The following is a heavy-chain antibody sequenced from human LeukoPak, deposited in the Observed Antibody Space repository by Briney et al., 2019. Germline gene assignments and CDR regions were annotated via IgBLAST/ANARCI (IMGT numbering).Heavy chain of an antibody. V-gene: IGHV3-30-3*01. J-gene: IGHJ5*02. CDR2: ISYDGSNK. D-gene: IGHD3-22*01. CDR1: GFTFSSYA. CDR3: VRGAGYYYDRSGYLADP. Sequence: GSLRLSCAASGFTFSSYAMHWVRQAPGKGLEWVAVISYDGSNKYYADSVKGRFTISRDNSKNTLYLQMNSLRAEDTAVYYCVRGAGYYYDRSGYLADPWGQGTLVTVSS.